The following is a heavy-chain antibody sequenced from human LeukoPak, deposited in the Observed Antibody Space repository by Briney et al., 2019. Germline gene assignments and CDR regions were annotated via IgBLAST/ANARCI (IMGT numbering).Heavy chain of an antibody. Sequence: PGGSLRLSCAASGFTFSTYGMHWVRQTPGKGLEWVAVMWYDGSNKYYADSVKGRFTISRDNSKNTLDLQMSSLRVEDTAVYYCARGSGWLPDYWGRGTLVTVSS. CDR3: ARGSGWLPDY. J-gene: IGHJ4*02. CDR1: GFTFSTYG. V-gene: IGHV3-33*01. CDR2: MWYDGSNK. D-gene: IGHD6-13*01.